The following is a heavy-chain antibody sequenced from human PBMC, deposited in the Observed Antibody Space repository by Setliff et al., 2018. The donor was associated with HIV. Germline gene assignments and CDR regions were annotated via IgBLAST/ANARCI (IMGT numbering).Heavy chain of an antibody. CDR2: MSPSTGNT. CDR1: GYTFSSYD. J-gene: IGHJ3*02. V-gene: IGHV1-8*02. CDR3: FVKAGEGSDI. Sequence: GASVKVSCKASGYTFSSYDINWVRQATGQGLEWMGWMSPSTGNTGYVEKFQGRVTMTRNTVTSTAYMEMSSLRSEDTAVYYCFVKAGEGSDIWGQGTRGTVS. D-gene: IGHD3-10*01.